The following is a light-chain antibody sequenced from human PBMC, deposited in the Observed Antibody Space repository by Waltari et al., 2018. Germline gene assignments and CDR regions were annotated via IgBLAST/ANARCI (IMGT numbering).Light chain of an antibody. CDR1: QSISTW. CDR2: KAS. J-gene: IGKJ2*01. CDR3: QQYNSDSHS. V-gene: IGKV1-5*03. Sequence: DIQMTQSPSSLSASVGDKVTITCRASQSISTWWAWFQLKPGKAPKLLIYKASNVESGVPSRFSGSGSGTEFTLTISSLLPEDFATYYCQQYNSDSHSFGQGTRLEIK.